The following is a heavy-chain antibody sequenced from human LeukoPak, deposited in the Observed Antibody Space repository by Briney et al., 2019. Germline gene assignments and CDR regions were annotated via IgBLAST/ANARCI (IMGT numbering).Heavy chain of an antibody. CDR3: ARGGPTHNRGRPLDY. D-gene: IGHD7-27*01. J-gene: IGHJ4*02. CDR1: GYTFTSYY. CDR2: INPSGGST. Sequence: ASVKVSCKASGYTFTSYYMHWVRQAPGQGLEWMGIINPSGGSTSYAQKFQGRVTMTRDTSTSTVYMELSSLRSDDTAVYYCARGGPTHNRGRPLDYWGQGTLVTVSS. V-gene: IGHV1-46*01.